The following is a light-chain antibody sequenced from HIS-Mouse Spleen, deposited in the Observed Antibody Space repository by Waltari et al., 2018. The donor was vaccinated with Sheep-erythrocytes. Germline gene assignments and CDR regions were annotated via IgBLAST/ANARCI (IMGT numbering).Light chain of an antibody. V-gene: IGKV1-33*01. J-gene: IGKJ4*01. CDR3: QQYDNLPLT. CDR1: QDISNY. Sequence: DIQMTQSPSSLSASVGDRVTITCQASQDISNYLNWYQQKPGKAPTLRIYDASNLETGVPSRFSGRGSGTDFTFTISSLQPEDIATYYCQQYDNLPLTFGGGTKVEIK. CDR2: DAS.